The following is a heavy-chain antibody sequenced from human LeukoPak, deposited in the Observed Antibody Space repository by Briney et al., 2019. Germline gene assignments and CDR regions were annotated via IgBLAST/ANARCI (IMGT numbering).Heavy chain of an antibody. CDR3: ARGQNGGAGSGVFDS. J-gene: IGHJ4*02. CDR1: GFTFSGYG. CDR2: IRYDGSDK. Sequence: PGGSLRLSCAASGFTFSGYGMHWVRQAPGQGLEWVSFIRYDGSDKYYADSVKGRFTISRDNSKNTVYLQMTVLRPEATALYYCARGQNGGAGSGVFDSWGQGTLVTVSS. V-gene: IGHV3-30*02. D-gene: IGHD3-16*01.